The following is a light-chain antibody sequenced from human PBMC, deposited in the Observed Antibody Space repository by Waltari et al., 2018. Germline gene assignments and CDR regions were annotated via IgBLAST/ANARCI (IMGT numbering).Light chain of an antibody. CDR3: CSYAGSSTYV. V-gene: IGLV2-23*01. CDR1: SSDVGTSNL. CDR2: EGS. Sequence: QSALTQPASVSGYPGQSITLSCTGTSSDVGTSNLLPWYQQHPGKAPKLIIYEGSKRPSGVSHRFSGSKSGNTASLTISGLQAEDEADYYCCSYAGSSTYVFGTGTKVTVL. J-gene: IGLJ1*01.